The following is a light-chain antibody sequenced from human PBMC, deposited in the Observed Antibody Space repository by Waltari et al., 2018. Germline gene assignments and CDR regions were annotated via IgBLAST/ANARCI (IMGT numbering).Light chain of an antibody. V-gene: IGLV3-10*01. CDR2: EDK. CDR3: YSTEPSDNYRGV. J-gene: IGLJ3*02. CDR1: ACTRKY. Sequence: SYELTQSPSVSVSPGQTVRTPSSGEACTRKYFCGYQQKSGQAPGLLIYEDKKRPPGTPERFSGSSSGTVATLTLTGAQVDDDADYYCYSTEPSDNYRGVFAGGTKLTVL.